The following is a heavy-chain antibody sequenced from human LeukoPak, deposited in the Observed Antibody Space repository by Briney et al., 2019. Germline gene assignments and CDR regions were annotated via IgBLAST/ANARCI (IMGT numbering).Heavy chain of an antibody. CDR2: IYYSGST. V-gene: IGHV4-59*01. Sequence: SETLFLTCTVSGGSISSYYWSWIRQPPGKGLEWNGYIYYSGSTNYNPSLKSRVTISVDTSKNQFSLKLSSVTAADTAVYYCARGVSVPAALFFWYFDLWGRGTLVTVSS. D-gene: IGHD2-2*01. CDR3: ARGVSVPAALFFWYFDL. J-gene: IGHJ2*01. CDR1: GGSISSYY.